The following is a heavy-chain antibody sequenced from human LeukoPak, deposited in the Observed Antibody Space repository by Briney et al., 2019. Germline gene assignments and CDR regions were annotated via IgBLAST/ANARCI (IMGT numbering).Heavy chain of an antibody. J-gene: IGHJ4*02. D-gene: IGHD4-17*01. Sequence: QPGRSLRLSCAASGFTFSDYGMHWVRQAPGKGLEWVTVISNEGRVQYYADSVKGRFTISRDNSENTLSLQMNSLRADDTAVYYCTKVGGPMSATTERYSFDHWGRGTWSPSPQ. V-gene: IGHV3-30*18. CDR3: TKVGGPMSATTERYSFDH. CDR1: GFTFSDYG. CDR2: ISNEGRVQ.